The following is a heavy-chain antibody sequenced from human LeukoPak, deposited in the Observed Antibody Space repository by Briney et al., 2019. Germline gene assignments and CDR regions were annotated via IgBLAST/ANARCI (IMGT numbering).Heavy chain of an antibody. J-gene: IGHJ5*02. D-gene: IGHD2-2*01. V-gene: IGHV4-59*01. CDR1: GGSISSYY. CDR3: ARVGGGVVVPAASPFDP. Sequence: SETLSLTCTVSGGSISSYYWSWIRQPPGKGLEWIGYIYYSGSTNYNPSLKSRVTISVDTSKNQFSLKLSSVTAADTAVYYCARVGGGVVVPAASPFDPWGQGTPVTVSS. CDR2: IYYSGST.